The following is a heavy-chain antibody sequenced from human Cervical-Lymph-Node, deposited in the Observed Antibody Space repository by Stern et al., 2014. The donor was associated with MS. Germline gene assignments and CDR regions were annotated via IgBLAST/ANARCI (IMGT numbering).Heavy chain of an antibody. Sequence: QVQLQESGPGLVKPSETLSLTCTVSGGSISGYYWSWIRQPPGKGLEWIGYIYYSGSTNYNPPLKIRVPISLATSKTQFSLTLSSVTAADTAVYYCARHQEQLVPFTWFDPWGQGTLVTVSS. CDR3: ARHQEQLVPFTWFDP. V-gene: IGHV4-59*08. CDR1: GGSISGYY. J-gene: IGHJ5*02. D-gene: IGHD6-6*01. CDR2: IYYSGST.